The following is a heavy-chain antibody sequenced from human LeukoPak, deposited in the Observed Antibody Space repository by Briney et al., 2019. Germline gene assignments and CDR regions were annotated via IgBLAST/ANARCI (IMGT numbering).Heavy chain of an antibody. CDR1: GYTFTGYY. CDR2: IDPNSGDT. CDR3: ARDENVLRYSDWLSNLDY. V-gene: IGHV1-2*02. D-gene: IGHD3-9*01. J-gene: IGHJ4*02. Sequence: ASVKVSCKASGYTFTGYYMQWVRQAPGQGLEWMGWIDPNSGDTNYAQKFQGRVTMTRDTSISTVYMELSRLRLDDTAVYYCARDENVLRYSDWLSNLDYWGQGTLVTVSS.